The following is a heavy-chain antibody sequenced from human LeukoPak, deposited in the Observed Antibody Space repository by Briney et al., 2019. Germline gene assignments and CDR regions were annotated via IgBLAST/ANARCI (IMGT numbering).Heavy chain of an antibody. CDR2: IKQDGSEK. J-gene: IGHJ4*02. CDR3: ARDGVDAGIYFDY. D-gene: IGHD2-15*01. CDR1: GGSINSISYY. V-gene: IGHV3-7*01. Sequence: ETLSLTCTVSGGSINSISYYWSWVRQGPGKGLEWVANIKQDGSEKYYVDSVKGRFTISRDNAKNSLYLQMNSLRAEDTAVYYCARDGVDAGIYFDYWGQGTLVTVSS.